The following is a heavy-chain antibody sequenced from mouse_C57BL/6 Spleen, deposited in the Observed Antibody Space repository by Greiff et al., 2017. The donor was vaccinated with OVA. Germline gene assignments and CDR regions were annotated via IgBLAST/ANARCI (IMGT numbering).Heavy chain of an antibody. V-gene: IGHV1-52*01. CDR2: IDPSDSET. CDR1: GYTFTSYW. J-gene: IGHJ2*01. D-gene: IGHD1-1*01. CDR3: ARGRDMTTVVATEDYWDY. Sequence: VQLQQPGAELVRPGSSVKLSCKASGYTFTSYWMHWVKQRPIQGLEWIGNIDPSDSETHYNQKFKDKATLTVDKSSSTAYMQLSSLTSEDSAVHYGARGRDMTTVVATEDYWDYGGQGTTLTVSS.